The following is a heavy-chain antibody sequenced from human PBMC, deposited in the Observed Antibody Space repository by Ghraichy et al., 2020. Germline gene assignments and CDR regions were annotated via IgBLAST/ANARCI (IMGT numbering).Heavy chain of an antibody. CDR2: IRYDGNIT. CDR3: AKSLLGYIDA. J-gene: IGHJ6*03. V-gene: IGHV3-30*02. Sequence: GESLRLSCEASGFTFSSYGMYWVRQAPGKGLQWVTFIRYDGNITYYEDSVKGRFTVSRDNSKNTIYLHMNSLRVEDSAIYFCAKSLLGYIDAWGKGTTVTASS. D-gene: IGHD1-26*01. CDR1: GFTFSSYG.